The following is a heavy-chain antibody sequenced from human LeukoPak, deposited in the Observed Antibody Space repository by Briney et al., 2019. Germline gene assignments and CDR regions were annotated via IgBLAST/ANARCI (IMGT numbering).Heavy chain of an antibody. Sequence: SETLSLTCAVYGGSFSGYYWSWIRQPPGKGLEWIGEINHSGSTNYNPSLKSRVTISVDTSKNQFSLKLSSVTAADTAVYYCARARAYGSGSYYRYYYYGMDVWGQGTTVTVSS. CDR1: GGSFSGYY. V-gene: IGHV4-34*01. J-gene: IGHJ6*02. D-gene: IGHD3-10*01. CDR3: ARARAYGSGSYYRYYYYGMDV. CDR2: INHSGST.